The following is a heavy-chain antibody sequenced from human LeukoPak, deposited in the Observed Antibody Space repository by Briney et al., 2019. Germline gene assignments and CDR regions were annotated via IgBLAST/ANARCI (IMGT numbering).Heavy chain of an antibody. J-gene: IGHJ4*02. D-gene: IGHD6-19*01. CDR2: ISRHNGNT. CDR1: GYTFTSYG. V-gene: IGHV1-18*01. Sequence: ASVKVSCKASGYTFTSYGISWVRQAPGQGLEWMGWISRHNGNTNYAQQLQGRVTVTTDTSTNTAYMDLRSLTSDDTAVYYCARGSSSGSMGFDYWGQGTLVTVSS. CDR3: ARGSSSGSMGFDY.